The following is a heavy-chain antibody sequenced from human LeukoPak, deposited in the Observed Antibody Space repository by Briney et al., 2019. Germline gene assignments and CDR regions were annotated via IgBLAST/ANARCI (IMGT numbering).Heavy chain of an antibody. CDR2: ISYDGSNK. J-gene: IGHJ4*02. CDR1: GFTFSSYA. D-gene: IGHD3-10*01. V-gene: IGHV3-30*04. Sequence: PGRSLRLSCAASGFTFSSYAMHWVRQAPGKGLEWVAVISYDGSNKYYADSVKGRFTISRDNSKNTLYLQMNSLRAEDTAVYYGARVVDDAGSDYWGQGTLVTVSS. CDR3: ARVVDDAGSDY.